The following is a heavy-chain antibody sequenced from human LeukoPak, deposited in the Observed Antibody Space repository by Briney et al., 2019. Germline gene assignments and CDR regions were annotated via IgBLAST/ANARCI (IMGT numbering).Heavy chain of an antibody. V-gene: IGHV4-61*02. D-gene: IGHD2-2*01. CDR2: IYTSGST. J-gene: IGHJ6*03. CDR3: ARDRFVVPAASPGLYYYYMDV. Sequence: PSETLSLICTVSGGSISSGSYYWSWIRQPAGKGLEWIGRIYTSGSTNYNPSLKSRVTISVDTSKNQFSLKLSSVTAADTAVYYCARDRFVVPAASPGLYYYYMDVWGKGTTVTVSS. CDR1: GGSISSGSYY.